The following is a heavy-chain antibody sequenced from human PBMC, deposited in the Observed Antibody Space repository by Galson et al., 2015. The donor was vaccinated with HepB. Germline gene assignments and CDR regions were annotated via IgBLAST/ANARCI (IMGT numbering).Heavy chain of an antibody. V-gene: IGHV5-51*01. D-gene: IGHD2-15*01. CDR3: ARHYSSVGYRGYYYYYFMDV. CDR1: GYSFTSYW. Sequence: QSGAEVTKPGESLKISCKGSGYSFTSYWIGWVRQMPGKGLEWMGIIYPGDSDTRYSPSFQGQVTISADKSISTAYLQWSSLKASDTAMYYCARHYSSVGYRGYYYYYFMDVWGKGTTVTVSS. J-gene: IGHJ6*03. CDR2: IYPGDSDT.